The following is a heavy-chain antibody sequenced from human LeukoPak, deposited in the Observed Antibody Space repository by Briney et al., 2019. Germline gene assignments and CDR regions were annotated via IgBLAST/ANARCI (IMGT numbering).Heavy chain of an antibody. D-gene: IGHD3-9*01. J-gene: IGHJ3*02. CDR2: ISSSSSYI. CDR3: ASPVYDILTGYQNDAFDI. V-gene: IGHV3-21*01. Sequence: AGGSLRLSCAASGFTFSSYSMNWVRQAPGKGLEWVSSISSSSSYIYYADSVKGRFTISRDNAKNSLYLQMNSLGAEDTAVYYCASPVYDILTGYQNDAFDIWGQGTMVTVSS. CDR1: GFTFSSYS.